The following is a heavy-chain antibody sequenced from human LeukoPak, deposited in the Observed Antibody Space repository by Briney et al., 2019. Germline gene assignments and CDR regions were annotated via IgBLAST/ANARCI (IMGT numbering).Heavy chain of an antibody. CDR1: GFTFSSYA. CDR3: AKDCSGGSCYGGGDY. CDR2: ISYDGSNK. D-gene: IGHD2-15*01. Sequence: GRSLRLSCAASGFTFSSYAMHWVRQAPGKGLEWVAVISYDGSNKYYADSVKGRFTISRDNSKNTLYLQMNSLRAEDTAVYYCAKDCSGGSCYGGGDYWGQGTLVTVSS. J-gene: IGHJ4*02. V-gene: IGHV3-30-3*01.